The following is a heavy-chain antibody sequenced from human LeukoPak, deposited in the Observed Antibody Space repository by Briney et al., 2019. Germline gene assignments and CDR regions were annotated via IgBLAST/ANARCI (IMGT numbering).Heavy chain of an antibody. J-gene: IGHJ4*02. V-gene: IGHV4-34*01. CDR2: INHSGST. CDR1: GGSFSGYY. CDR3: ARGVPMVY. Sequence: SETLSLTCAVYGGSFSGYYWSWIRQPPGKGLEWIGEINHSGSTNYNPSLKSRVTISVDTSKNQFSLKLSSVTAADTAVYYCARGVPMVYWGQGALVTVSS. D-gene: IGHD2-2*01.